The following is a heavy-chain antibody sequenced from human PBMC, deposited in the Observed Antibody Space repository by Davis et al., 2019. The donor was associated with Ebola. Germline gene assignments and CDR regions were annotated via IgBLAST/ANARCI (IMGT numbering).Heavy chain of an antibody. D-gene: IGHD3-9*01. J-gene: IGHJ5*02. Sequence: ASVKVSCKASGYTFTSYYMHWVRQAPGQGLQWMGIINPSGGSTSYAQKFQGRVTMTRNTSISTAYMELSSLRSEDTAVYYCARGPAVLRYFDWSLHLDWFDPWGQGTLVTVSS. V-gene: IGHV1-46*01. CDR3: ARGPAVLRYFDWSLHLDWFDP. CDR1: GYTFTSYY. CDR2: INPSGGST.